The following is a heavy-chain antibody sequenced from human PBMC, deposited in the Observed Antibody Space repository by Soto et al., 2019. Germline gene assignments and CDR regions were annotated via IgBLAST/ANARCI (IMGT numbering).Heavy chain of an antibody. V-gene: IGHV6-1*01. J-gene: IGHJ4*02. D-gene: IGHD6-13*01. CDR1: GDSVSSNRAA. CDR3: ARDTGSSWSTFDC. Sequence: QVHLKQSGPGLVKPSQALSLTCAISGDSVSSNRAAWHRFRQSPSRVLEWLGRTYYRAKWHSDYAVSVKSRITINQDTSKNPFSLQLNSVTPEDTAVYYCARDTGSSWSTFDCWGQGTLVTVSS. CDR2: TYYRAKWHS.